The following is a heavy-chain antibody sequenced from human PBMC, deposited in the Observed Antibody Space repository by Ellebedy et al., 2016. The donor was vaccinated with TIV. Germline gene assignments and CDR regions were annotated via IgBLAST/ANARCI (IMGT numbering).Heavy chain of an antibody. Sequence: GESLKISCAASGFPFSGYDIHWVRQAPGKGLEWVALIWYEGSYKYYGDSVKGRFTISRDDSKNTVYLQMNSLRADDTAIYHCARGPLGGTPRAFDSWGQGTLVTVSS. V-gene: IGHV3-33*08. CDR2: IWYEGSYK. CDR1: GFPFSGYD. D-gene: IGHD1-26*01. CDR3: ARGPLGGTPRAFDS. J-gene: IGHJ4*02.